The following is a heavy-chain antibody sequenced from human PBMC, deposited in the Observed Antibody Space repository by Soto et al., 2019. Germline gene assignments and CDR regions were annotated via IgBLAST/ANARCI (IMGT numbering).Heavy chain of an antibody. CDR1: GFTFSSYS. CDR2: ISSSTI. D-gene: IGHD5-18*01. V-gene: IGHV3-48*02. CDR3: ARDAGYSYGPFDY. Sequence: GGSLRLSCAASGFTFSSYSMNWVRQAPGKGLEWVSYISSSTIYYADSVKGRFTISRDNAKNSLYLQMNSLRDEDTAVYYCARDAGYSYGPFDYWGQGTLVTVSS. J-gene: IGHJ4*02.